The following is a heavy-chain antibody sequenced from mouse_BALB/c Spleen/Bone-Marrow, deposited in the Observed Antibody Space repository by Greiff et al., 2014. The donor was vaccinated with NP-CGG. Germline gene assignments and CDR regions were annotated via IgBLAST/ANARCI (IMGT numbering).Heavy chain of an antibody. Sequence: EVMLVESGGGLVQPGGSRRLSCAASGFTFSSFGMHWVRQAPEKGLEWVAYISSGSSTILYVDTVKGRFTISRDNPKNTLFLQMTSLRSEDAAMYYCTGGGNWGDCDVWGAGTTVTVSS. V-gene: IGHV5-17*02. CDR3: TGGGNWGDCDV. CDR1: GFTFSSFG. J-gene: IGHJ1*01. CDR2: ISSGSSTI. D-gene: IGHD4-1*01.